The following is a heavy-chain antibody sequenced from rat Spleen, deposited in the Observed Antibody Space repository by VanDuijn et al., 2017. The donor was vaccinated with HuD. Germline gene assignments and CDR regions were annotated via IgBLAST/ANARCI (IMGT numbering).Heavy chain of an antibody. D-gene: IGHD1-1*01. V-gene: IGHV5-46*01. J-gene: IGHJ3*01. Sequence: EVQLVESGGGLVQPGRSMKLSCAASGFTFSSFPMAWVRQAPTKGLEWVATISPSGGNTYYRDSVKGRFTISRDHAKSTLYMQMDSLRSEDTATYHCTTVVQGHGFAYWGQGTLVTVSS. CDR3: TTVVQGHGFAY. CDR1: GFTFSSFP. CDR2: ISPSGGNT.